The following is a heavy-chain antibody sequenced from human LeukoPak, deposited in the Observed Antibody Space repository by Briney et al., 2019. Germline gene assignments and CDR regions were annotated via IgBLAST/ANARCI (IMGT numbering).Heavy chain of an antibody. V-gene: IGHV4-59*12. CDR3: ARDMELST. J-gene: IGHJ3*01. Sequence: SETLSLTCTVSMGSITNYYWSWIRQSPGKGLEWIGYIYYSGNTNYNPSLKSRVTISVGTSKNQFSLNLNSVTAADTAMYYCARDMELSTWGLGTMVTVSS. CDR1: MGSITNYY. CDR2: IYYSGNT. D-gene: IGHD3-16*02.